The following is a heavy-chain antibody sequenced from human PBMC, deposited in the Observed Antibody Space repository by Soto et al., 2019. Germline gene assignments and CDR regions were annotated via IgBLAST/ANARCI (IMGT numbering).Heavy chain of an antibody. CDR1: GFTFGNYA. CDR3: AKYRGRSGWRFDY. J-gene: IGHJ4*01. V-gene: IGHV3-23*01. D-gene: IGHD6-19*01. CDR2: IAASGATT. Sequence: GGSLRVSCAASGFTFGNYAMSWVRQTPGKGLEWVSAIAASGATTYYADSVKVRLTVSRYNSKNTLYLQLNSLRAEDTAVYYCAKYRGRSGWRFDYWGQGTLVTVSS.